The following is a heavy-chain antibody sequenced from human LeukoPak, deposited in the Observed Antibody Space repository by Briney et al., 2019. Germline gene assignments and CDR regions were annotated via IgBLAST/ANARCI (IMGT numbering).Heavy chain of an antibody. V-gene: IGHV3-23*01. CDR2: ISGSGGST. Sequence: PGGSLRLSCAASGLTFSSYAMSWVRQAPGKGLEWVSAISGSGGSTYYADSGKGRFTISRDNSKNTLYLQMNSLRAEDTAVYYCAKEGYYYDSSGYYYRSDYFDYWGQGTLVTVSS. CDR3: AKEGYYYDSSGYYYRSDYFDY. D-gene: IGHD3-22*01. CDR1: GLTFSSYA. J-gene: IGHJ4*02.